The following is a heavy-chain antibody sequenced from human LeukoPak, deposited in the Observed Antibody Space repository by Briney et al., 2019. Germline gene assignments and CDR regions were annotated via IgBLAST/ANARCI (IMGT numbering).Heavy chain of an antibody. D-gene: IGHD5-12*01. CDR3: ASGGYDIQYYFQY. CDR1: DGSISSYY. CDR2: VYTSGTT. V-gene: IGHV4-4*07. Sequence: SETLSLTCTVSDGSISSYYWGWVRQAAGKGLEWIGRVYTSGTTKYNSSLNSRVTISVEKSKIQFSLKLASLAAADTAVYYCASGGYDIQYYFQYWGQGTMVTVSS. J-gene: IGHJ4*02.